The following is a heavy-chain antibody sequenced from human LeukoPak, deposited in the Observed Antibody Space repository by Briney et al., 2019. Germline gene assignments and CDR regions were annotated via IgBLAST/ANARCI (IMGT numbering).Heavy chain of an antibody. CDR2: ITHSGST. J-gene: IGHJ3*02. D-gene: IGHD6-13*01. V-gene: IGHV4-34*01. CDR3: ARGRSIAQRDAGPPNDALDI. CDR1: GGSFSGYY. Sequence: SETLSLTCAVYGGSFSGYYWSWIRQPPGKGLEWIGEITHSGSTNYNPSLKSRVTISVDTSKNQFSLKLSSVTAADTAVYYCARGRSIAQRDAGPPNDALDIWGQGTMVTVSS.